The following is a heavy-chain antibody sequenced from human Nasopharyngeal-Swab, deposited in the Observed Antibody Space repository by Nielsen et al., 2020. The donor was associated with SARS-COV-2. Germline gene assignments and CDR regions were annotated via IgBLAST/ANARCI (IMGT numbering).Heavy chain of an antibody. Sequence: SLMISCAASGFTFDDYAMHWVRQAPGKGLEWVSGISWNSGSIGYADSVKGRFTISRDNAKNSLYLQMNSLRAEDTALYYCAKGSSGTTGGYFDYWGQGTLVTVSS. CDR2: ISWNSGSI. CDR3: AKGSSGTTGGYFDY. D-gene: IGHD6-19*01. V-gene: IGHV3-9*01. CDR1: GFTFDDYA. J-gene: IGHJ4*02.